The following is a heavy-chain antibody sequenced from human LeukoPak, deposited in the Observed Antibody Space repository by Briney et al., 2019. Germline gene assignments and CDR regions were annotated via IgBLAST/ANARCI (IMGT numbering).Heavy chain of an antibody. Sequence: GGSLRLSCAASGFTVSSNYMSWVRQAPGKGLEWVSVIYSGGSTYCADSVKGRFTISRDNSKNTLYLQMNSLRAEDTAVYYCARTGLLWFGELSGWFDPWGQGTLVTVSS. D-gene: IGHD3-10*01. V-gene: IGHV3-66*01. CDR3: ARTGLLWFGELSGWFDP. CDR1: GFTVSSNY. CDR2: IYSGGST. J-gene: IGHJ5*02.